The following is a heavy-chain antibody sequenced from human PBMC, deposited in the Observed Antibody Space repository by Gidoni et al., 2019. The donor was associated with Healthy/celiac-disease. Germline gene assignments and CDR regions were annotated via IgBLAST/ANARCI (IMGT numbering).Heavy chain of an antibody. CDR1: GYPFTSSY. V-gene: IGHV1-46*01. CDR3: ARDSGTYYYDSSGYIAND. CDR2: INPSGGST. Sequence: QVQLVQSGAEVKKPGASVKVSCKASGYPFTSSYIHWVRQAPVQGLEWMGIINPSGGSTSYAQKFQGRVTMTRDTSTSTVYMELSSLRSEDTAVYYCARDSGTYYYDSSGYIANDWGQGTLVTVSS. D-gene: IGHD3-22*01. J-gene: IGHJ4*02.